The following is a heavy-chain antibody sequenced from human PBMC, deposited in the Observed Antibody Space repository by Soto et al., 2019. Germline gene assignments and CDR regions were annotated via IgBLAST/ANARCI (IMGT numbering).Heavy chain of an antibody. V-gene: IGHV3-23*01. CDR3: ALSGVGGSDYWGQGTLVTVSSDV. D-gene: IGHD7-27*01. Sequence: EVQLLESGGDLVQPGGSLRLSCAASGLAFSSHAMSWVRRAPGKGLEWVSTITGSGDKAYYADSVKGRFTNSRDNSKHTLYLQMTSLRADDTAVYYCALSGVGGSDYWGQGTLVTVSSDVWGQGTTVTVSS. CDR1: GLAFSSHA. J-gene: IGHJ6*02. CDR2: ITGSGDKA.